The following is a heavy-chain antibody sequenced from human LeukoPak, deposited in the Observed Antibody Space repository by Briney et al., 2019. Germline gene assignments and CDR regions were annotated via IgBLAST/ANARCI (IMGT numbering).Heavy chain of an antibody. CDR3: ARDNEQHPSPYYYYYYMDV. CDR1: GYTFTSYY. J-gene: IGHJ6*03. CDR2: INPSGGST. D-gene: IGHD6-13*01. V-gene: IGHV1-46*01. Sequence: GASVKVSCKASGYTFTSYYMHWVRQAPGQGLEWMGIINPSGGSTSYAQKFQGRVTMTRDMSTSTVYMELSSLRSEDTAVYYCARDNEQHPSPYYYYYYMDVWGKGTTVTVSS.